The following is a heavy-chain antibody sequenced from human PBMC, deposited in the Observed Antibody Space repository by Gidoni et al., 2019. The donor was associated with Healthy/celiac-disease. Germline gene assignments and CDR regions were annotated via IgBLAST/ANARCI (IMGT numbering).Heavy chain of an antibody. CDR1: GFPFSSYA. D-gene: IGHD3-10*01. J-gene: IGHJ4*02. CDR2: ISGSGSST. Sequence: EVQLLESGGGLVQPGGSLRLSCAASGFPFSSYAMSWVRQAPGKGLEWVSAISGSGSSTYYADSVKGRFTISRDNSKNTLYLQMNSLRAEDTAVYYCAKAPTTIWFGEFNLYFDYWGQGTLVTVSS. V-gene: IGHV3-23*01. CDR3: AKAPTTIWFGEFNLYFDY.